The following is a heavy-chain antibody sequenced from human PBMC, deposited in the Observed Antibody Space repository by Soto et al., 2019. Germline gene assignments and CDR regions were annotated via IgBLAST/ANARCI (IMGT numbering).Heavy chain of an antibody. J-gene: IGHJ4*02. CDR1: GGSLSSGGYS. Sequence: KTSETLSLTCTVSGGSLSSGGYSWNWIRQHPVKGLEWIGYMYYSGTTYYNPSLKSRLTMSVDKSKHQFSLNLTSVTAADTAVYYCARGVAVAGLDYWGQGILVTVSS. D-gene: IGHD6-19*01. V-gene: IGHV4-31*03. CDR3: ARGVAVAGLDY. CDR2: MYYSGTT.